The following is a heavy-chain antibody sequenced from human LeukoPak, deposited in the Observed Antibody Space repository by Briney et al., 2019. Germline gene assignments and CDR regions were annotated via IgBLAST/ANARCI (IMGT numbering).Heavy chain of an antibody. CDR3: ARTDVLTWELNFDY. V-gene: IGHV1-18*04. D-gene: IGHD1-26*01. J-gene: IGHJ4*02. Sequence: ASVKVSCKASGYSSTNYGISWVRQAPGQGLEWMGWIHIYRGNTNHAQKFQGRVTMTTDTSTRTVYMEVRGLGSDDTAVYYCARTDVLTWELNFDYWGQGTLVTVSS. CDR2: IHIYRGNT. CDR1: GYSSTNYG.